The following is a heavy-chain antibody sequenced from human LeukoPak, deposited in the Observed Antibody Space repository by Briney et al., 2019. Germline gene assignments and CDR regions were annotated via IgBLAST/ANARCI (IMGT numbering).Heavy chain of an antibody. CDR2: INHSGST. CDR3: ARLPYDYVWGSYRHHEDY. J-gene: IGHJ4*02. Sequence: SETLSLTCAVYGGSFSSCYWSWIRQPPGKGLEWIGEINHSGSTNYNTSLKSRVTISVDTSKNQFSLKLSSVTAADTAVYYCARLPYDYVWGSYRHHEDYWGQGTLVTVSS. V-gene: IGHV4-34*01. D-gene: IGHD3-16*02. CDR1: GGSFSSCY.